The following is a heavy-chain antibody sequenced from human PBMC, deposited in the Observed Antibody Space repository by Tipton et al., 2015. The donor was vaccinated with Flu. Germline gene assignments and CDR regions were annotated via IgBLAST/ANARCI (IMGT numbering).Heavy chain of an antibody. D-gene: IGHD3-10*02. J-gene: IGHJ4*02. Sequence: TLSLTCTVSGGSISSSDYYWGWIRQPPGKGLEWIASIYQSGSTYHNPPLKSRVTISVDTSKSQFSLKLRSVTAADTAVYYCARLSYYDVDLKNFYFDYWGQGALVTVSS. V-gene: IGHV4-39*01. CDR3: ARLSYYDVDLKNFYFDY. CDR2: IYQSGST. CDR1: GGSISSSDYY.